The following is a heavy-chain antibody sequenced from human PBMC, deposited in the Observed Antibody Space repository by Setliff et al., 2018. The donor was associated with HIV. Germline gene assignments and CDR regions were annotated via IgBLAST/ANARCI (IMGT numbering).Heavy chain of an antibody. V-gene: IGHV4-38-2*01. Sequence: SETLSLTCAVSGYSISNGYYWGRIRQPPGKGLEWIGNIYHSVNAYFHPSLKSRVTISVDTSTIQFSLNLTSVTAADTAVYYCARFMRGIIIGDYYYGMDVWGQGTTVTVSS. D-gene: IGHD3-10*01. CDR1: GYSISNGYY. CDR2: IYHSVNA. CDR3: ARFMRGIIIGDYYYGMDV. J-gene: IGHJ6*02.